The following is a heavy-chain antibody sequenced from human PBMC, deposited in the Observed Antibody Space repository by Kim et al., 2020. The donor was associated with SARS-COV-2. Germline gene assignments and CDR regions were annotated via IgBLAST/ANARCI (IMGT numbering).Heavy chain of an antibody. V-gene: IGHV3-23*01. CDR1: GFTFSSYA. Sequence: GGSLRLSCAASGFTFSSYAMSWVRQAPGKGLEWVSAISGSGGSTYYADSVKGRFTISRDNSKNTLYLQMNSLRAEDTAVYYCARLLRYFDWLLDLGGMDVWGQGTTVTVSS. CDR3: ARLLRYFDWLLDLGGMDV. J-gene: IGHJ6*02. CDR2: ISGSGGST. D-gene: IGHD3-9*01.